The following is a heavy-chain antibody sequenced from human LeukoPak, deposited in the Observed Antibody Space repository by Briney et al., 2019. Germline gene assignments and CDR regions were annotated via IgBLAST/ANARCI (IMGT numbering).Heavy chain of an antibody. CDR3: ARDQRGYSSGWYPSDAFDI. Sequence: GGSLRLPCAASGFTFSSYWMHWVRQAPGKGLVWVSRINSDGSSTSYADSVKGRFTISRDNAKNTLYLQMNSLRAEDTAVYYCARDQRGYSSGWYPSDAFDIWGQGTMVTVSS. V-gene: IGHV3-74*01. CDR1: GFTFSSYW. CDR2: INSDGSST. J-gene: IGHJ3*02. D-gene: IGHD6-19*01.